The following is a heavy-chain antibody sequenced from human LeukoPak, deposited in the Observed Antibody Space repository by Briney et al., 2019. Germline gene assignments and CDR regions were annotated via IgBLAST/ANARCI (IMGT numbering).Heavy chain of an antibody. CDR1: RFTFSSYW. D-gene: IGHD1-26*01. CDR3: ARVKSGSYGTKGY. Sequence: GGSLRLSCAASRFTFSSYWMSWVRQAPGKGLECVADIKQDGSEKYYVDSVKGRFTISRDNAKSSLYLQMNSLRVEDTAVYYCARVKSGSYGTKGYWGQGTLVTVSS. V-gene: IGHV3-7*01. CDR2: IKQDGSEK. J-gene: IGHJ4*02.